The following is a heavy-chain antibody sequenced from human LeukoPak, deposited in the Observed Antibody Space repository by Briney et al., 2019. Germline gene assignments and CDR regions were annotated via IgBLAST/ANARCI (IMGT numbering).Heavy chain of an antibody. V-gene: IGHV4-39*07. CDR3: AEGHYDSSGYSSVNDAFDI. CDR2: IYYSGST. Sequence: SETLSLTCTVSGGSISSSSYYWGWIRQPPGKGLEWIGSIYYSGSTYYNPSLKSRVTISVDTSKNQFSLKLSSVTAADTAVYYCAEGHYDSSGYSSVNDAFDIWGQGTMVTVSS. CDR1: GGSISSSSYY. D-gene: IGHD3-22*01. J-gene: IGHJ3*02.